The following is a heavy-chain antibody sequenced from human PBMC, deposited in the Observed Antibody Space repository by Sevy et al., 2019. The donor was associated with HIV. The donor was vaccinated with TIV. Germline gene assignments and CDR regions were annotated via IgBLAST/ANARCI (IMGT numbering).Heavy chain of an antibody. V-gene: IGHV3-23*01. D-gene: IGHD6-13*01. CDR1: GSTVNPYA. CDR3: VKERVGYISSWYYFDY. CDR2: INNSGGST. J-gene: IGHJ4*02. Sequence: RLSCIASGSTVNPYAMSWVRQAPGKGLEWVAVINNSGGSTDYADSVRGRFSISRDNPNVYLEMNSLRVEDTAVYYCVKERVGYISSWYYFDYWGQGTLVTVSS.